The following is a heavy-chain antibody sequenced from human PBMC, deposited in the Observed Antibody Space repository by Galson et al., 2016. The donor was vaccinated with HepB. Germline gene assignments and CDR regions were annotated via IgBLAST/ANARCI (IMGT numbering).Heavy chain of an antibody. CDR2: ISTFNGYT. CDR1: GYTFSSYG. Sequence: SVKVSCKASGYTFSSYGISWVRQAPGQGLVWLGWISTFNGYTKYAQKLQGRVTMTTDTSTSTAYMELRSLRSDDTAVYYCARDPGFRNGMNVWGQGTTVTVSS. V-gene: IGHV1-18*01. CDR3: ARDPGFRNGMNV. J-gene: IGHJ6*02.